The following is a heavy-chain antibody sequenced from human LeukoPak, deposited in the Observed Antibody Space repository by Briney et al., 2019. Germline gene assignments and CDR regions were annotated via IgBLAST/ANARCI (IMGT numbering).Heavy chain of an antibody. V-gene: IGHV1-18*01. CDR2: ISAYNGNT. Sequence: ASVEVSCKASGYTFTSYGISWVRQAPGQGLEWMGWISAYNGNTNYAQKRQGRVTMTTDTSTCTAYMELKSLRSDDTAVYYCARESRWFGRGPWGQGTLVTVSS. J-gene: IGHJ5*02. CDR3: ARESRWFGRGP. D-gene: IGHD3-10*01. CDR1: GYTFTSYG.